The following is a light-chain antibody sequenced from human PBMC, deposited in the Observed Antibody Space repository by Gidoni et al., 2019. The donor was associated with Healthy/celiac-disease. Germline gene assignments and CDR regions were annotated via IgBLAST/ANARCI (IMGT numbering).Light chain of an antibody. J-gene: IGLJ2*01. V-gene: IGLV3-1*01. CDR3: QAWDSSTVV. Sequence: SYELTQLPSETVSPGQTASITCPGDQLGDKYACWYQQTPGQSPVLVIYQDSKRPSGIPERFSGSNSGNTATLTISGTQAMDEADYYCQAWDSSTVVFGGGTKLTVL. CDR1: QLGDKY. CDR2: QDS.